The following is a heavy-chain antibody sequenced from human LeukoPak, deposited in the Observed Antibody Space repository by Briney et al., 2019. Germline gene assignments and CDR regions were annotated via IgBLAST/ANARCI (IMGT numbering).Heavy chain of an antibody. V-gene: IGHV3-7*01. CDR1: GFTFRSYW. Sequence: GGSLRLSYTASGFTFRSYWMSWVRQAPGKGLEWVANIKQDGGEKYYVDSVKGRFTISRDNAKNSLYLQMNSLRAEDTAVYYCARLGARQVLDYWGQGTLVTVSS. CDR2: IKQDGGEK. CDR3: ARLGARQVLDY. D-gene: IGHD4-17*01. J-gene: IGHJ4*02.